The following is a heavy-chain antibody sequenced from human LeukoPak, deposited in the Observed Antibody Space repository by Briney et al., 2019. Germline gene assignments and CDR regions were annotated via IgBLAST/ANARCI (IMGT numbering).Heavy chain of an antibody. CDR1: GGSISSSSYY. CDR3: ARGYCSGGSCYHDWNWFDP. D-gene: IGHD2-15*01. V-gene: IGHV4-39*01. J-gene: IGHJ5*02. Sequence: PSETLSLTCTVSGGSISSSSYYWGWIRQPPGKGLEWIGSIYYSGSTYYNPSLKSRVTISVDTSKNQFSLKLSSVTAADTAVYYCARGYCSGGSCYHDWNWFDPWGQGTLVTVSS. CDR2: IYYSGST.